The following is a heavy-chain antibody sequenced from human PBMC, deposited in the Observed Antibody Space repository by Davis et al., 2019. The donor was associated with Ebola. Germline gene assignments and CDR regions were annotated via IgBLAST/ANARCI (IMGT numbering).Heavy chain of an antibody. CDR1: GGTFSSYA. CDR3: ARDSVTYNWNEDMGWFDP. V-gene: IGHV1-69*13. D-gene: IGHD1-1*01. CDR2: IIPIFGTA. Sequence: AASVKVSCKASGGTFSSYAISWVRQAPGQGLEWMGGIIPIFGTANYAQKFQGRVTITADESTSTAYMELSSLRSEDTAVYYCARDSVTYNWNEDMGWFDPWGQGTLVTFSS. J-gene: IGHJ5*02.